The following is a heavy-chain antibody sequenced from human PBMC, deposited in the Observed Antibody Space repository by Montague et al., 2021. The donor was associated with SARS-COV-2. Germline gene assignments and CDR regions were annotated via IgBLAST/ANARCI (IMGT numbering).Heavy chain of an antibody. Sequence: SETLSLTCTVSGGSISSYYCSWIRQPPGKGLEWDGYIYYSGSTNXNPSLKSRVTISVDTPKTQFSLKLSSVTATDTAVYYCARVSGWMGNAFDTWGQGTMVTVSS. J-gene: IGHJ3*02. V-gene: IGHV4-59*01. CDR1: GGSISSYY. CDR3: ARVSGWMGNAFDT. D-gene: IGHD6-19*01. CDR2: IYYSGST.